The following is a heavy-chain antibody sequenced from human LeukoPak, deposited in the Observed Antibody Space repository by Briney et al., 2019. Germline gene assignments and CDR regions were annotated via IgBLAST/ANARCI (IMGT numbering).Heavy chain of an antibody. Sequence: PGGPLGLSCAPSGFPFSSYWMHWVRQAPGRGLVWVSSINSDGSSTRYADSVKGRFTISRDNAKNTLYLQMNSLRAEDTAVYYCVRDRGIQLWTLDYWGQGTLVTVSS. J-gene: IGHJ4*02. CDR3: VRDRGIQLWTLDY. CDR2: INSDGSST. D-gene: IGHD5-18*01. V-gene: IGHV3-74*01. CDR1: GFPFSSYW.